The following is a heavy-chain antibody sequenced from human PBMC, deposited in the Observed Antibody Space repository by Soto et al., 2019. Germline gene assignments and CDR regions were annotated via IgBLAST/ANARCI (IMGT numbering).Heavy chain of an antibody. V-gene: IGHV3-15*01. Sequence: EVQLVESGGGLVKPGGSLRLSCAASGFTFSDAWMSWVRQAPGKGLEWVGRIKSKTDGGTTDYAAPVKGRFTISRDDSKDTLYLQMNSLKTDDTAVYYCTTDRGRRAGYAQDYLGQGTLVTVSS. CDR3: TTDRGRRAGYAQDY. J-gene: IGHJ4*02. CDR1: GFTFSDAW. CDR2: IKSKTDGGTT. D-gene: IGHD5-18*01.